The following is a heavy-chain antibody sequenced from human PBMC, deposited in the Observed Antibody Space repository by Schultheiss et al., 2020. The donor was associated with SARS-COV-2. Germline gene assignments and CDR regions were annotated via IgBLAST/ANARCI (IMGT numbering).Heavy chain of an antibody. CDR3: ARDKGYSYVGVFDY. CDR1: GGSISSGGYY. D-gene: IGHD5-18*01. J-gene: IGHJ4*02. V-gene: IGHV4-61*08. CDR2: IYYSGST. Sequence: SETLSLTCTVSGGSISSGGYYWSWIRQPPGKGLEWIGYIYYSGSTNYNPSLKSRVTISVDKSKNQFSLKLSSVTAADTAVYYCARDKGYSYVGVFDYWGQGTLVTVSS.